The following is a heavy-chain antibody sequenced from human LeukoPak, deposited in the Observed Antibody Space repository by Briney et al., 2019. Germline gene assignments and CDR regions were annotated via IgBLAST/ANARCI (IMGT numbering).Heavy chain of an antibody. J-gene: IGHJ4*02. D-gene: IGHD3-22*01. Sequence: SETLSLTCVVYGGSFSGYYWSWIRQPPGKGLEWIGEINHSGSTNSNPSLKSRVTIPVDTSKNQFSLKLSSVTAADTAVYYCTRASYGSGYYYFDYWGQGTLVTVSS. V-gene: IGHV4-34*01. CDR1: GGSFSGYY. CDR2: INHSGST. CDR3: TRASYGSGYYYFDY.